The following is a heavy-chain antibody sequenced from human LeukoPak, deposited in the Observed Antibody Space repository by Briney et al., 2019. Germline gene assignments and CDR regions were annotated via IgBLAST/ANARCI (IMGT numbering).Heavy chain of an antibody. D-gene: IGHD1-26*01. V-gene: IGHV3-21*01. CDR1: GFTFSSYS. Sequence: GGSLRLSCAASGFTFSSYSMNWVRQAPGKGLEWVSSISSSSSCIYYADSVKGRFTISRGNAKNSLYLQMNSLRAEDTAVYYCARDITGSYPMYYFDYWGQGTLVTVSS. CDR3: ARDITGSYPMYYFDY. J-gene: IGHJ4*02. CDR2: ISSSSSCI.